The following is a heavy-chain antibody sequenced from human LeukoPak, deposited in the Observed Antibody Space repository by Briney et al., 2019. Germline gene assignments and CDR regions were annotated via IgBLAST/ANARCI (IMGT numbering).Heavy chain of an antibody. Sequence: SETLSLTCTVSGDSFTSVTDYWAWIRQPPGKGLEWIASGDYSGGTYYNPSLESRVAISADMSKNQISLKLTSVIGADTAVYYCARVMVRGVRRYFDYWGQGTLVTVSS. J-gene: IGHJ4*02. V-gene: IGHV4-39*07. CDR3: ARVMVRGVRRYFDY. D-gene: IGHD3-10*01. CDR1: GDSFTSVTDY. CDR2: GDYSGGT.